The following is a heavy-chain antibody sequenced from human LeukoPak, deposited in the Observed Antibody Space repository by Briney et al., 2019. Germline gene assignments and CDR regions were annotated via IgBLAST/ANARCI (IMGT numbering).Heavy chain of an antibody. CDR2: IRYDGSIK. CDR3: AKVSPISPSGYLDY. Sequence: GGSLRLSCAASGFTFSSYSMNWVRQAPGKGLDWVAFIRYDGSIKDYADSVKGRFTISRDNSKNTLYLQMNSLRDEDTAMYYCAKVSPISPSGYLDYWGQGTPVTVSS. J-gene: IGHJ4*02. D-gene: IGHD3-3*01. CDR1: GFTFSSYS. V-gene: IGHV3-30*02.